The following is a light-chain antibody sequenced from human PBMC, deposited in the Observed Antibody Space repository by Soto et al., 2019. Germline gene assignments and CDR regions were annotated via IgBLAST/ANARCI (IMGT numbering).Light chain of an antibody. V-gene: IGKV3-20*01. J-gene: IGKJ5*01. CDR1: QSVSSSY. CDR3: QQYGSSLFT. Sequence: EIVLTQSPCTLSVSPGERATLSCRASQSVSSSYLAWYQQKPGQAPRLLIYGASSRATGIPDRFSGSGSGTDFTLTISRLEPEDFAVYYCQQYGSSLFTFGQGTRLEIK. CDR2: GAS.